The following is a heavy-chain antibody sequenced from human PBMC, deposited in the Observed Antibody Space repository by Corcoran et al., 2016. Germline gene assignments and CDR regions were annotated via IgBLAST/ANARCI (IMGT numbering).Heavy chain of an antibody. V-gene: IGHV3-73*02. Sequence: VQLVESEGDLVHPGGSLKLSCAASGFTFSDSAIHWVRQASGKGLEWVGRIRSKANNYATMFAASVRGRFTISGDESKNTAYLHMNSLESEDTAVYYCRRGIVWYGMDVWGQGTTVTVSS. CDR2: IRSKANNYAT. D-gene: IGHD2-21*01. J-gene: IGHJ6*02. CDR1: GFTFSDSA. CDR3: RRGIVWYGMDV.